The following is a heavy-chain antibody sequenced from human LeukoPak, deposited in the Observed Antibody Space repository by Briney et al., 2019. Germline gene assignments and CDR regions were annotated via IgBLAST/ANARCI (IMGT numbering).Heavy chain of an antibody. Sequence: SETLSLTCAVYGGSFGGYYWSWIRQPPGKGLEWIGEINHSGSTNYNPSLKSRVTISVDTSKNQFSLKLSSVTAADTAVYYCARGGGWIQLWLVGAFDIWGQGTMVTVSS. J-gene: IGHJ3*02. V-gene: IGHV4-34*01. CDR3: ARGGGWIQLWLVGAFDI. CDR1: GGSFGGYY. D-gene: IGHD5-18*01. CDR2: INHSGST.